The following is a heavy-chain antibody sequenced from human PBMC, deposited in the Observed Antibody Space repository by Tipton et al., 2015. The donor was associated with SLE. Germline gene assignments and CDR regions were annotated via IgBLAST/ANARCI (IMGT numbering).Heavy chain of an antibody. Sequence: LRLSCTVSGGSISSYYWSWIRQPAGKGLEWIGRIYTSGSTNYNPSLKSRVTMSVDTSKNQFSLKLSSVTAADTAVYYCARGPVESVGTESVAFDYWGQGTLVTVSS. CDR3: ARGPVESVGTESVAFDY. CDR2: IYTSGST. D-gene: IGHD5-18*01. CDR1: GGSISSYY. V-gene: IGHV4-4*07. J-gene: IGHJ4*02.